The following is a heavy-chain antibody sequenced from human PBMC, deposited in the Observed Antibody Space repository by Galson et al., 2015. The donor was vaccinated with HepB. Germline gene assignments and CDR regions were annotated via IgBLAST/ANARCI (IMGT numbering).Heavy chain of an antibody. D-gene: IGHD5-18*01. CDR2: ITGKGDST. Sequence: SLRLSCAASGFAFDSHAMSWVRQAPGRGLEWISGITGKGDSTFYADSVKGRFTVSRDNSKNMLYLQMNRLRAEDVGLYFCAKGYGLFDSWGQGILVTVSS. J-gene: IGHJ5*01. CDR3: AKGYGLFDS. V-gene: IGHV3-23*01. CDR1: GFAFDSHA.